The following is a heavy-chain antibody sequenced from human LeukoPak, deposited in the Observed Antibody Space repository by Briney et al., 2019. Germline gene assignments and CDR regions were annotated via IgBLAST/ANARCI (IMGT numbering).Heavy chain of an antibody. V-gene: IGHV3-69-1*02. CDR2: ISGLSTHI. J-gene: IGHJ4*02. CDR1: GFTFSDYD. D-gene: IGHD3-16*01. CDR3: GRAFPPLRTSSAGDL. Sequence: GGSLRLSCSASGFTFSDYDMNWVRQAPGKGLEWVSSISGLSTHIYYGASVKGRFSISRDNAKNSVYLQMNSLGVEDTAIYYCGRAFPPLRTSSAGDLWGQGILVTVSS.